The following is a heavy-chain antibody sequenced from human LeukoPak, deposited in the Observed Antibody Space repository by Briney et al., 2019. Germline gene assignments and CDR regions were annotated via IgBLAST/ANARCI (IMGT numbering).Heavy chain of an antibody. J-gene: IGHJ4*02. CDR2: IRSKANSYAT. CDR3: TRRLNYYDSSGSDY. D-gene: IGHD3-22*01. CDR1: GFTFSGSA. Sequence: PGGSLRLSCAASGFTFSGSAMHWVRQASGKGLEWVGRIRSKANSYATAYAASVKGRFTISRDDSKNTAYLQMNSLKTGDTAVYYCTRRLNYYDSSGSDYWGQGTLVTVSS. V-gene: IGHV3-73*01.